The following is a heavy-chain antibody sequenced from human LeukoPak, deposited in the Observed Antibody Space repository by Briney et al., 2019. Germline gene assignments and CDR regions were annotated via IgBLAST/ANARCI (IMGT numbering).Heavy chain of an antibody. J-gene: IGHJ4*02. Sequence: GGSLRLSCAASGFTFSGDWMTWVRQAPGKGLEWVATTNQVGNEKYYVGSVKGRFTISRDNAKNSLYLQMNSLRAEDTAVYYCASGSSGRTTVYYWGQGTLVTVSS. CDR2: TNQVGNEK. CDR3: ASGSSGRTTVYY. CDR1: GFTFSGDW. D-gene: IGHD4-17*01. V-gene: IGHV3-7*02.